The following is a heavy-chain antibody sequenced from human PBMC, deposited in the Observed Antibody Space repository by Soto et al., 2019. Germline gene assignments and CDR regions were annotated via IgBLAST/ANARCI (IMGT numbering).Heavy chain of an antibody. D-gene: IGHD3-16*01. J-gene: IGHJ4*02. CDR3: ARGLGLYFFDY. CDR1: GYTFTSYA. CDR2: INAGNGNT. Sequence: QVQLVQSGAEVKKPGASVKVSCKASGYTFTSYAMHWVRQAPGQRLEWMGWINAGNGNTKYSQKFQGRXTXTXDTSASTAYMELSSLRSEDTAVYSCARGLGLYFFDYWGQGTLVTVSS. V-gene: IGHV1-3*01.